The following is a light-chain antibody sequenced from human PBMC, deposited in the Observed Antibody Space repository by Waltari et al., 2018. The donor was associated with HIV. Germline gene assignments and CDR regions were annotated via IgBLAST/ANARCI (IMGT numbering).Light chain of an antibody. Sequence: QSVLTQPPSASATPGQRFTISCSGSSSNIGSNTVHWYQQFSGTAPKLLISSNDQRPSGVPDRFSGSKSGTSASLAITGLQSEDEADYYCAAWDDNLDAYVFGTGTKVTVL. J-gene: IGLJ1*01. V-gene: IGLV1-44*01. CDR1: SSNIGSNT. CDR3: AAWDDNLDAYV. CDR2: SND.